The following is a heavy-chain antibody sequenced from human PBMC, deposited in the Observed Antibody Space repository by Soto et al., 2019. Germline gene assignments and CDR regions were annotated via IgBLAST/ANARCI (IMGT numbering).Heavy chain of an antibody. CDR2: INSDGSST. CDR3: ARERRSGYFPHPNDAFDI. V-gene: IGHV3-74*01. D-gene: IGHD3-3*01. CDR1: GFTFSSYW. Sequence: EVQLVESGGGLVQPGGSLRLSCAASGFTFSSYWMHWVRQAPGKGLVWVSRINSDGSSTSYADSVKGRFTISRDNAKNTLYLQMNSLRAEDTAVYYCARERRSGYFPHPNDAFDIWGQGTMVTVSS. J-gene: IGHJ3*02.